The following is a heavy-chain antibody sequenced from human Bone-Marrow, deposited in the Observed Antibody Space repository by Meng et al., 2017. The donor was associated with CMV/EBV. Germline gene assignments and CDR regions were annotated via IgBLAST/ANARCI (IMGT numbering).Heavy chain of an antibody. J-gene: IGHJ6*01. V-gene: IGHV3-30*04. CDR2: ISYDGSNK. CDR1: GFTFSSYA. CDR3: ASIAAAALKPYYYGMDV. D-gene: IGHD6-13*01. Sequence: GGSLRLSCAASGFTFSSYAMHWVRQAPGKGLEWVAVISYDGSNKYYADSVKGRFTISRDNSKNTLYLQMNSLRAEDTAVYYCASIAAAALKPYYYGMDVWGQGTTVTVSS.